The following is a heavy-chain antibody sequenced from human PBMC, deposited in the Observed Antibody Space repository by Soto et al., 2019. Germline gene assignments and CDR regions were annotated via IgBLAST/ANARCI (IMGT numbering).Heavy chain of an antibody. CDR3: ARDFHSRYCSGGSCYSDVWAFDI. CDR2: INSDGSST. V-gene: IGHV3-74*01. Sequence: GGSLRLSCAASGFTFSSYWMHWVRQAPGKGLVWVSRINSDGSSTSYADSVKGRFTISRDNAKNTLYLQMNSLRAEDTAVYYCARDFHSRYCSGGSCYSDVWAFDIWGQGTMVTVPS. D-gene: IGHD2-15*01. J-gene: IGHJ3*02. CDR1: GFTFSSYW.